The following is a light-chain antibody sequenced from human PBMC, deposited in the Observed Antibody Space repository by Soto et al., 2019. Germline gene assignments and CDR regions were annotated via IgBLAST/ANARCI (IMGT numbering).Light chain of an antibody. CDR2: DAS. CDR1: QSVSSY. Sequence: EIVLTQSPATLSLSPGERATLSCRASQSVSSYLAWYQQKPGQAPRLLIYDASNRATGIPARFSGSGSGTDFTLTISSLEPEDFAVYYCQQRSNWPPESFTFGPGTKVDIK. V-gene: IGKV3-11*01. CDR3: QQRSNWPPESFT. J-gene: IGKJ3*01.